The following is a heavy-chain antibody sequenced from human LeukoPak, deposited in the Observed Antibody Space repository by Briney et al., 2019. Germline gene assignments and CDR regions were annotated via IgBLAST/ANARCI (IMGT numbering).Heavy chain of an antibody. D-gene: IGHD2-15*01. CDR3: ARSLRYCSGGNCYYTMDV. CDR2: LYHSGSP. J-gene: IGHJ6*02. Sequence: SQTLSLTCTVSGGSISSTDSYWSWLRQPPGKGLEWIGFLYHSGSPYYTPSLQGRVTASVDTSKNQFSLKVSSVTAADTAVYYCARSLRYCSGGNCYYTMDVWGQGTTVTVSS. V-gene: IGHV4-30-2*01. CDR1: GGSISSTDSY.